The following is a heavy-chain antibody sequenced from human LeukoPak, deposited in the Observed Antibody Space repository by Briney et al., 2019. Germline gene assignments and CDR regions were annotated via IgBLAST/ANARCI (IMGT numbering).Heavy chain of an antibody. J-gene: IGHJ4*02. D-gene: IGHD3-22*01. CDR3: ARGRYDSSGYYALFDY. V-gene: IGHV3-74*01. CDR2: LNSDGSRT. Sequence: GVSLRLSCAASGFTFNSYWMHWLRQAPGKGLVWVSRLNSDGSRTTYAYSVKGSFTISRDNAKNSLYLQMNSLRAEDTAVYFCARGRYDSSGYYALFDYWGQGTLVTVSS. CDR1: GFTFNSYW.